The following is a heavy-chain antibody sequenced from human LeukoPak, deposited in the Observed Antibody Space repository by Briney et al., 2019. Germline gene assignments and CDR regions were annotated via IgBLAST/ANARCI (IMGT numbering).Heavy chain of an antibody. CDR3: ARNTIIVGATTAFDI. CDR1: GGSFSGYY. CDR2: INHSGST. Sequence: PSETLSLTSAVYGGSFSGYYWSWIRQPPGKGLEWIGEINHSGSTNYNPSLKSRVTISVDTSKNQFSLKLSSVTAADTAVYYCARNTIIVGATTAFDIWGQGTMVTVSS. V-gene: IGHV4-34*01. J-gene: IGHJ3*02. D-gene: IGHD1-26*01.